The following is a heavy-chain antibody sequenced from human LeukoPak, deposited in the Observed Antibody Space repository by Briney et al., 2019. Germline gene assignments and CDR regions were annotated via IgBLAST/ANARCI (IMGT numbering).Heavy chain of an antibody. CDR1: GFTFSSYS. D-gene: IGHD3-10*01. CDR3: AKLVGPLLWFGESPPYYFDY. CDR2: ISSSSSYI. J-gene: IGHJ4*02. Sequence: PGGSLRLSCAASGFTFSSYSMNWVRQAPGKGLEWVSSISSSSSYIYYADSVKGRFTISRDNSKNTLYLQMNSLRAEDTAVYYCAKLVGPLLWFGESPPYYFDYWGQGTLVTVSS. V-gene: IGHV3-21*04.